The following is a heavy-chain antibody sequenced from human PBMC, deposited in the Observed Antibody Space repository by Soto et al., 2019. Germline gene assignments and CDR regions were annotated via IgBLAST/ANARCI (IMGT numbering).Heavy chain of an antibody. Sequence: QVQLVQSGAEVKKPGSSVKVSCKASGGTFDTFAFSWVRQAPGQGLEWLGGIIPVLGRANYAQRFQDRVSASADGSTSTAFMELSSLNSADTAVYYCARGPWTQEGPKYYFDFWGQGTLVTVSS. V-gene: IGHV1-69*01. CDR2: IIPVLGRA. J-gene: IGHJ4*02. D-gene: IGHD5-18*01. CDR1: GGTFDTFA. CDR3: ARGPWTQEGPKYYFDF.